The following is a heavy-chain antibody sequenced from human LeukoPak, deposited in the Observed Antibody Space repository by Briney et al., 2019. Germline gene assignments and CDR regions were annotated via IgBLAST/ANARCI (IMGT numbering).Heavy chain of an antibody. CDR3: AREPSAHSNYNY. CDR2: INSDGSST. J-gene: IGHJ4*02. CDR1: GFTFSSYW. Sequence: GGSLRLSCAASGFTFSSYWMHWVRQAPGKGLVWVSRINSDGSSTSYADSVEGRFTVSRDNAKNTLYLQMNSLRAEDTAVYYCAREPSAHSNYNYWGQGTLVTVSS. V-gene: IGHV3-74*01. D-gene: IGHD4-11*01.